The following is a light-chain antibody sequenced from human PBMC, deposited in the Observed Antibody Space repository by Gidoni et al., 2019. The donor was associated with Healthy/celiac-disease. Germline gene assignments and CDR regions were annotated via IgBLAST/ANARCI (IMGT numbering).Light chain of an antibody. CDR3: SSYTSSSTLGV. Sequence: QSALTQPASVSGSPGQSITISCTGTSSDVGGYNSVSWYQQHPGKAPKLMIYEVSNRPSGVSNRFSGSKSGNTASLTISGRQAEDEADYYCSSYTSSSTLGVFGTGTKVTVL. J-gene: IGLJ1*01. V-gene: IGLV2-14*01. CDR1: SSDVGGYNS. CDR2: EVS.